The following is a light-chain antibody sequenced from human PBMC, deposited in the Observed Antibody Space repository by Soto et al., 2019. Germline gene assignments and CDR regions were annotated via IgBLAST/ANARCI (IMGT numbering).Light chain of an antibody. J-gene: IGKJ5*01. V-gene: IGKV3-11*01. CDR2: DAS. Sequence: ERVLTQSPATLSLFPGERATLSCRASQSVSSNLAWYQQKPGQAPRLLIYDASNRATGIPARFSGGGSGTDFTLTISSLEPEDFAVYYCQQRSSWPPVTFGQGTRLEIK. CDR3: QQRSSWPPVT. CDR1: QSVSSN.